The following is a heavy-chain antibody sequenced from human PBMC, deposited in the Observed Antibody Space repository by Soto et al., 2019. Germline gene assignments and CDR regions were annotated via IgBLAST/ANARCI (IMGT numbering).Heavy chain of an antibody. J-gene: IGHJ4*02. D-gene: IGHD5-18*01. CDR1: GFTFSRYW. CDR2: INPDGSDT. Sequence: GGSLRLSCAASGFTFSRYWMHWVRQAPGKGLVWVSRINPDGSDTDYADSVKGRFTISRDNAKNTVYLQMNGLRADDTAVFYCGRGGSDSPMAPGYWGQGTLVTVSS. V-gene: IGHV3-74*01. CDR3: GRGGSDSPMAPGY.